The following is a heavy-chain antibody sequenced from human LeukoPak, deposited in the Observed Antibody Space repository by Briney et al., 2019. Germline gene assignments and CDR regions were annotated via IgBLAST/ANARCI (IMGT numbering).Heavy chain of an antibody. CDR2: ISGSGTTI. CDR1: GFTFSDAW. J-gene: IGHJ4*02. V-gene: IGHV3-11*04. D-gene: IGHD3-3*01. CDR3: ARDVGVLIRGIQLDY. Sequence: GGSLRLSCAASGFTFSDAWMSWVRQAPGKGLEWVSYISGSGTTIFYADSVKGRFTISRDNAKNSLYLQMNSLTPEDTAIYYCARDVGVLIRGIQLDYWGQGTLVTVSS.